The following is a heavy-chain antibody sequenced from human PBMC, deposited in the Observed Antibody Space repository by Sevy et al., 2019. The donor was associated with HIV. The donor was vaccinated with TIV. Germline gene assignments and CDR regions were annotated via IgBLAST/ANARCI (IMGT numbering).Heavy chain of an antibody. Sequence: GGSLRLSCAVSGFSFDSYGMTWVRQAPGKGLEWVSGISGSGSRTYYADSVKGRFIISRDNSTNTLDLQMNSLRSEDTALYYGAKGGGGHYDPDEIGYYFYYYNMDVWGKGTTVTVSS. V-gene: IGHV3-23*01. CDR2: ISGSGSRT. J-gene: IGHJ6*03. D-gene: IGHD3-22*01. CDR3: AKGGGGHYDPDEIGYYFYYYNMDV. CDR1: GFSFDSYG.